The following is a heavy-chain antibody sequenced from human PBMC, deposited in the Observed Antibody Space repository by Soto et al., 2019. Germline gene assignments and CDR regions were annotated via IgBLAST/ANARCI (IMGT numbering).Heavy chain of an antibody. V-gene: IGHV3-13*01. CDR3: AMGLEAAAGH. D-gene: IGHD6-13*01. Sequence: EVQLVESGGGLVQPGGSLRLSCAASGFTVSSYAMHWVRQATGKGLEWVSAIATAGDTYYSGSVKGRFTIARENAKNSLYLQMNSVRAGDTAVYYCAMGLEAAAGHWGQGTLVTVSS. CDR1: GFTVSSYA. J-gene: IGHJ4*02. CDR2: IATAGDT.